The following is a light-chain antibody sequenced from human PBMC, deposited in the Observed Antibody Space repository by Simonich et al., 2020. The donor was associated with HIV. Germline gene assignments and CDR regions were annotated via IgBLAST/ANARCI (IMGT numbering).Light chain of an antibody. CDR3: QQYNNWPQT. J-gene: IGKJ1*01. Sequence: EIVMTQSPATLSVSPGERATPSCRASQSVSSNLAWYQQKPGQAPRLLIYGASTRATGIPARFSGSGSETEFTLTISSLQSEDFAVYYCQQYNNWPQTFGQGTKVEIK. V-gene: IGKV3-15*01. CDR1: QSVSSN. CDR2: GAS.